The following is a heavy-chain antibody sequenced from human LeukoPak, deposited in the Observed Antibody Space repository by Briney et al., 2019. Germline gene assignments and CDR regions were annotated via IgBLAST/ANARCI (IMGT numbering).Heavy chain of an antibody. Sequence: GASVKVSCKASGGTFSSYTISWVPQAPGQGLEWMGGIIPIFGTANYAQKFQGRVTITADESTSTAYMELSSLRSEDTAVYYCARGGDSSSITTYYYYYYMDVWGKGTTVTVSS. CDR1: GGTFSSYT. D-gene: IGHD6-13*01. CDR3: ARGGDSSSITTYYYYYYMDV. CDR2: IIPIFGTA. V-gene: IGHV1-69*13. J-gene: IGHJ6*03.